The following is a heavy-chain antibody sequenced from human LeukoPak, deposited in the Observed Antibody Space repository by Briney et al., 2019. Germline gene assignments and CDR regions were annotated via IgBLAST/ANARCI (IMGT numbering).Heavy chain of an antibody. Sequence: ASVKVSCKASGYTFTSYGISWVRQAPGQGLEWMGWISAYNGNTNYAQKLQGRVTMTTDTSTSTANMVLRSLSSDDTAVYYCARAYYYDSSGYYFWDYYYYYYMDVWGKGTTVTVSS. CDR1: GYTFTSYG. CDR3: ARAYYYDSSGYYFWDYYYYYYMDV. CDR2: ISAYNGNT. D-gene: IGHD3-22*01. V-gene: IGHV1-18*01. J-gene: IGHJ6*03.